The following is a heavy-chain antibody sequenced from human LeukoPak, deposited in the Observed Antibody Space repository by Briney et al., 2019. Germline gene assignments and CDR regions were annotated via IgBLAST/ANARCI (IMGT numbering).Heavy chain of an antibody. CDR3: ARGGWELDSSGAFDI. D-gene: IGHD1-26*01. CDR1: GDSISTSNSY. V-gene: IGHV4-39*07. CDR2: IYYSGST. J-gene: IGHJ3*02. Sequence: SETLSLTCTVSGDSISTSNSYWGWIRQPPGKGLEWIGSIYYSGSTYYNPSLKSRVTISVDTSKNQFSLKLSSVTAADTAVYYCARGGWELDSSGAFDIWGQGTMVTVSS.